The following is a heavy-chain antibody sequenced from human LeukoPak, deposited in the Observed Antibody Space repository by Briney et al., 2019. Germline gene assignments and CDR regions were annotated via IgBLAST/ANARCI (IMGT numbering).Heavy chain of an antibody. D-gene: IGHD3-22*01. J-gene: IGHJ6*02. CDR3: ARVKPPITMIVVDYYYGMDV. CDR2: ISSSSSYI. Sequence: GGSLRLSCAASGFTFSSYSMNWVRQAPGKGLEWVSSISSSSSYIYYADSVKGRFTISRDNAKNSLYLQMNSLRAEDTAVYYCARVKPPITMIVVDYYYGMDVWGQGTTVTVYS. CDR1: GFTFSSYS. V-gene: IGHV3-21*01.